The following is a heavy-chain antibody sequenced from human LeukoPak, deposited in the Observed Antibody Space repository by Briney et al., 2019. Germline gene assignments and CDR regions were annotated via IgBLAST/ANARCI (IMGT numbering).Heavy chain of an antibody. CDR3: ARDPDFRYFDY. CDR1: GGSFSGYY. CDR2: INHSGST. J-gene: IGHJ4*02. Sequence: PSETLSLTCAVYGGSFSGYYWSWIRQPPGKGLEWIGEINHSGSTYYNPSLKSRVTISVDTSKNQFSLKLSSVTAADTAVYYCARDPDFRYFDYWGQGTLVTVSS. D-gene: IGHD3-3*01. V-gene: IGHV4-34*01.